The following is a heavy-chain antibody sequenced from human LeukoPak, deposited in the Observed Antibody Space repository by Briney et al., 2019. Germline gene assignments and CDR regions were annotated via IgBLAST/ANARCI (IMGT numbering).Heavy chain of an antibody. D-gene: IGHD3-10*01. V-gene: IGHV4-59*08. CDR1: GGSISSYS. CDR2: IYYSGNS. Sequence: PSETLSLTCTVSGGSISSYSWSWIRQPPGKGLEWVCYIYYSGNSNYYPSPKSRGTISVDAYTNQISLKLRSITVADAAAYYYAWNMVRAASYFYFGLDVWGQGTTVTVSS. J-gene: IGHJ6*02. CDR3: AWNMVRAASYFYFGLDV.